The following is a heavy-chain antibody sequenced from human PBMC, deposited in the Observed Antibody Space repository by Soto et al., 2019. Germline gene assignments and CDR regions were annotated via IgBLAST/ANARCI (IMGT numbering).Heavy chain of an antibody. Sequence: ASVKVSCKASGYTFTSYGISWVRQAPGQGLEWMGGISAYNGNTNYAQKLQGRVTMTTDESTSTAYMELSSLRSEDTAVYYCARTIFGVGSEYYYYYGMDVWGQGTTVTVSS. V-gene: IGHV1-18*01. CDR2: ISAYNGNT. J-gene: IGHJ6*02. CDR1: GYTFTSYG. D-gene: IGHD3-3*01. CDR3: ARTIFGVGSEYYYYYGMDV.